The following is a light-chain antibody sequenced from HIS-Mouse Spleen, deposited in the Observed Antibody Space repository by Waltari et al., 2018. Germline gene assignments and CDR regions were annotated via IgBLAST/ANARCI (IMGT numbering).Light chain of an antibody. J-gene: IGKJ1*01. CDR3: QQRSNWPWT. CDR1: QSVSSY. Sequence: EILLTQSPATLSLSPGERATLPCRASQSVSSYLAWYQQKPGQAPRLLIYDASTRATGIPARFSGSGSGTDFTLTISSLEPEDFAVYYCQQRSNWPWTFGQGTKVEIK. CDR2: DAS. V-gene: IGKV3-11*01.